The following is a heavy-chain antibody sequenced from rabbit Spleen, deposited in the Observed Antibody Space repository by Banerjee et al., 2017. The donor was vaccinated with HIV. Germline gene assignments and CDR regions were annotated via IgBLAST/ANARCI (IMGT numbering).Heavy chain of an antibody. Sequence: QSLEESGGDLVKPGASLTLTCTASGVSFTNNNYMCWVRQAPGKGLEWIACIDSGSSGFTYFASWAKGRFTISKTSSTTVTLQMTSLTAADTATYFCARDSGSSFSSYGMDLWGPGTLGTVS. CDR2: IDSGSSGFT. J-gene: IGHJ6*01. CDR3: ARDSGSSFSSYGMDL. CDR1: GVSFTNNNY. D-gene: IGHD8-1*01. V-gene: IGHV1S40*01.